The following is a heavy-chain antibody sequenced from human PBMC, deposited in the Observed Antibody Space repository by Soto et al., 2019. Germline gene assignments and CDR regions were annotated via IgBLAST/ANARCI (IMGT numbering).Heavy chain of an antibody. CDR1: GFIFDDYA. J-gene: IGHJ6*02. CDR3: AKDREGSSGWYGMDV. Sequence: PGGSLRLSCAASGFIFDDYAMHWVRQVPGKGLEWVSAISWYSGTIAYADSVKGRFTISRDNAKNSLYLQMNSLRSEDTALYYCAKDREGSSGWYGMDVWGQGTTVTVSS. V-gene: IGHV3-9*01. D-gene: IGHD3-22*01. CDR2: ISWYSGTI.